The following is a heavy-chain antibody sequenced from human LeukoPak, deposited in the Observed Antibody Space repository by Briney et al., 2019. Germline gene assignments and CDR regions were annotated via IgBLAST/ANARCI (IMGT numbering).Heavy chain of an antibody. J-gene: IGHJ5*02. CDR1: GDSISSGGYY. D-gene: IGHD1-1*01. V-gene: IGHV3-11*01. CDR3: ARSQWNPGKTTQTT. CDR2: IYSSSDYI. Sequence: LSLTCTVSGDSISSGGYYWSWIRQAPGKGLEWVSLIYSSSDYIYYADSVKGRFTISRDNAKNSLYLQMNSLRAEDTAVYYCARSQWNPGKTTQTTWGQGTLVTVSS.